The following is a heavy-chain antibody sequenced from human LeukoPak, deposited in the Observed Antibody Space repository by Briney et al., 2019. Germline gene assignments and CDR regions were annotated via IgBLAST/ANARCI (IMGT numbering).Heavy chain of an antibody. Sequence: GGSLRLSCAASGFTFNDYYMCWIRQAPGKGLEWVSYISRSGTTIYYADSVKGRFTISRDNAKNSLFLQMNSLRAEDAAVYYCARDRIYYGSGSRFDYWGQGTLVTVSS. CDR1: GFTFNDYY. J-gene: IGHJ4*02. CDR2: ISRSGTTI. CDR3: ARDRIYYGSGSRFDY. V-gene: IGHV3-11*04. D-gene: IGHD3-10*01.